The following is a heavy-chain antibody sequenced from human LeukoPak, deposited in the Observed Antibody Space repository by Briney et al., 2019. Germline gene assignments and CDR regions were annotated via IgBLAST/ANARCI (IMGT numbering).Heavy chain of an antibody. CDR3: ARVLIVVVPAAIRVENAFDI. CDR2: IYYSGST. J-gene: IGHJ3*02. CDR1: GGSISSGDYY. D-gene: IGHD2-2*02. V-gene: IGHV4-30-4*08. Sequence: SQTLSLTCTVSGGSISSGDYYWSWIRQPPGKGLEWIGYIYYSGSTYYNPSLKSRVTISVDTSKHQFSLKLSSVTAADTAVYYCARVLIVVVPAAIRVENAFDIWGQGTMVTVSS.